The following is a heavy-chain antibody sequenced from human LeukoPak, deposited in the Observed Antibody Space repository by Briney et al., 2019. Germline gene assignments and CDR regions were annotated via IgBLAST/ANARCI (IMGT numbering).Heavy chain of an antibody. Sequence: ASVKVSCKASGYTFTSYDINRVRQATGQGLEWMGWMNPNSGNTGYAQKFQGRVTMTRNTSISTAYMELSSLRSEDTAVYYCARIRVVAAKVGWFDPWGQGTLVTVSS. CDR1: GYTFTSYD. D-gene: IGHD2-15*01. CDR3: ARIRVVAAKVGWFDP. J-gene: IGHJ5*02. CDR2: MNPNSGNT. V-gene: IGHV1-8*01.